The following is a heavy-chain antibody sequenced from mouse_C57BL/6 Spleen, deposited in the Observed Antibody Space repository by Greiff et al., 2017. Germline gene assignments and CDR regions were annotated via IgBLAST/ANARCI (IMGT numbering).Heavy chain of an antibody. CDR2: IYPNNGGT. D-gene: IGHD2-14*01. CDR3: EGGEYDPFAY. Sequence: EVQLQQSGPELVKPGASVKIPCKASGYTFTDYDMNWVKQSPGKSLEWIGDIYPNNGGTIYNQKFKGKATLTVDKSSSTAYLELRSLTSEDPAVYSREGGEYDPFAYWGQGTLVTVSA. J-gene: IGHJ3*01. CDR1: GYTFTDYD. V-gene: IGHV1-18*01.